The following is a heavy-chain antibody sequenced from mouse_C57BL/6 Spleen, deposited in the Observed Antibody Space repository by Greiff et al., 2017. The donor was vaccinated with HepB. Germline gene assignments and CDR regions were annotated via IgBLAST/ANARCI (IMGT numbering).Heavy chain of an antibody. J-gene: IGHJ2*01. CDR3: AKNWGYYFDY. V-gene: IGHV5-17*01. CDR2: ISSGSSTI. CDR1: GFTFSDYG. D-gene: IGHD4-1*01. Sequence: EVQLVESGGGLVKPGGSLKLSCAASGFTFSDYGMHWVRQAPEKGLEWVAYISSGSSTIYYADTVKGRFTISRDNAKNTLFLQMTSLRSEDTAMYYCAKNWGYYFDYWGQGTTLTVSS.